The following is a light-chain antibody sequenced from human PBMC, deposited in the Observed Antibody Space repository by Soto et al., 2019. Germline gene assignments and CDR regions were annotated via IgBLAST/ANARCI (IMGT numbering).Light chain of an antibody. CDR1: SSDVGGYKF. V-gene: IGLV2-14*01. CDR3: SSYTTSSPYV. CDR2: EVS. Sequence: QSALTQPASVSGSPGQSITISCTGTSSDVGGYKFVSWYQHHPGKAPKLMIYEVSNRPSGVSNRFSGSKSGNTASLTISGLQAEDEADYYCSSYTTSSPYVFGTGTKV. J-gene: IGLJ1*01.